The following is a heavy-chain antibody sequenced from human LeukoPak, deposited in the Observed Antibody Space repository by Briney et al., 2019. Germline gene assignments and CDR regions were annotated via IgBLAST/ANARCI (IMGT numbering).Heavy chain of an antibody. CDR1: GFTFSSYA. Sequence: GGSLRLSCAASGFTFSSYAMSWVRQAPGKGLEWVSGISSSGGSTYYADSVKGRFTISRDNSKNTLYLQMNSLRAEDTAVYYCAKEGVVVTARIDYWGQGTLVTVSS. J-gene: IGHJ4*02. V-gene: IGHV3-23*01. CDR2: ISSSGGST. D-gene: IGHD2-21*02. CDR3: AKEGVVVTARIDY.